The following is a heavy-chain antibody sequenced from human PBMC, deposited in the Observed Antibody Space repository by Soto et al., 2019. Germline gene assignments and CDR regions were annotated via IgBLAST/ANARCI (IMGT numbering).Heavy chain of an antibody. CDR2: VLPISGPT. V-gene: IGHV1-69*06. D-gene: IGHD5-12*01. Sequence: QVQLVQSGAEVRKPGSSVKVSCKTSGGLISKYSFNWVRQAPGQGLEWMGGVLPISGPTDYAQKFQVRLTITADRSTSTVYMELSRLRSDDTANYYCATIRVRGGPLRFEDGGQGMLISVSS. CDR1: GGLISKYS. J-gene: IGHJ4*01. CDR3: ATIRVRGGPLRFED.